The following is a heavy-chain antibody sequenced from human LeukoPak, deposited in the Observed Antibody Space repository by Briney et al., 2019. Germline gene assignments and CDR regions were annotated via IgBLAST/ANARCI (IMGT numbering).Heavy chain of an antibody. D-gene: IGHD3-10*01. CDR1: GFTVSSNY. V-gene: IGHV3-66*01. J-gene: IGHJ4*02. CDR2: IYSGGST. CDR3: ARVPLLWFGELSPLDY. Sequence: GGSLRLSCAASGFTVSSNYMSWVRQAPGKGLEWVSVIYSGGSTYYADSVKGRFTISRDNSKNTLYLQMNSLRAEDTAVYYCARVPLLWFGELSPLDYWGQGTLVTVSS.